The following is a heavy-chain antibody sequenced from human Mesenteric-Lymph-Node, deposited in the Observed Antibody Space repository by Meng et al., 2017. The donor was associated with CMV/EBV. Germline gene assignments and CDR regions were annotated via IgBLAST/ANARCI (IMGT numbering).Heavy chain of an antibody. CDR2: INPITGGT. CDR1: GGTFSTYA. V-gene: IGHV1-2*06. D-gene: IGHD3-16*01. CDR3: GTFSNSLGGY. Sequence: ASVKVSCKASGGTFSTYAFTWVRQAPGQGLEWVGRINPITGGTNYAQKFQGRVTVTRDTPITTVYMELSTLRSDDTAVYYCGTFSNSLGGYWGQGTLVTVSS. J-gene: IGHJ4*02.